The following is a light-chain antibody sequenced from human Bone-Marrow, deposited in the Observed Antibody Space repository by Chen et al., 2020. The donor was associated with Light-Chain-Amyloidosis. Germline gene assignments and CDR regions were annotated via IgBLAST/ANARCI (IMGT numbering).Light chain of an antibody. CDR1: KLGDKY. CDR3: QAWDSSTVV. Sequence: SYELTQPPSVSVSPGQTASITCSGDKLGDKYACWYQQKPGQSPVLVIYQDSKRPSGIPERFSAPNSGNTATLTISGTQAMDEADYYCQAWDSSTVVFGGGTKLTVL. V-gene: IGLV3-1*01. CDR2: QDS. J-gene: IGLJ2*01.